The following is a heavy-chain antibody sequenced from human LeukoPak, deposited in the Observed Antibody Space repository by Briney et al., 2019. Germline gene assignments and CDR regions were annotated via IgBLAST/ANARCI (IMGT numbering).Heavy chain of an antibody. D-gene: IGHD3-16*01. CDR1: GGTFSSYA. Sequence: SVKVSCKASGGTFSSYAISWVRQAPGQGLEWMGGIIPIFGTANYAQKFRGRVTITTDESTSTAYMELSSLRSEDTAVYYCASGGLGMSAEYYYYYYMDVWGKGTTVTVSS. CDR3: ASGGLGMSAEYYYYYYMDV. CDR2: IIPIFGTA. V-gene: IGHV1-69*05. J-gene: IGHJ6*03.